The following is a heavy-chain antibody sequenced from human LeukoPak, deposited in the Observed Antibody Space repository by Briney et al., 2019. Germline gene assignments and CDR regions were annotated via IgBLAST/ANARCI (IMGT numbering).Heavy chain of an antibody. CDR1: GDSVTSGGYY. CDR2: ISNSGTT. J-gene: IGHJ3*02. V-gene: IGHV4-31*11. D-gene: IGHD2-21*02. Sequence: SETLSLTCAVSGDSVTSGGYYWTWIRHHPGKGLEWIGYISNSGTTSYNPSLKSRVSISVDTSHNQFSLRLTSVTAADTAVCYCARDVVVTSSPDAFDIWGQGTMVTVSS. CDR3: ARDVVVTSSPDAFDI.